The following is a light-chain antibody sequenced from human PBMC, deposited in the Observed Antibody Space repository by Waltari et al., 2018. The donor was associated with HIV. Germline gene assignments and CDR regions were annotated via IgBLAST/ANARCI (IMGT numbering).Light chain of an antibody. CDR1: LRDVNDYNY. J-gene: IGLJ3*02. V-gene: IGLV2-14*01. Sequence: QSALTPPASMSGSPGQSITISCTGPLRDVNDYNYVSWHQHHPDKAPKVIIYEVTRRPSGVSNRFSGSKSGNTASLTISGLLPEDEAEYFCVSYISSSTPEFGGGTKLTVL. CDR3: VSYISSSTPE. CDR2: EVT.